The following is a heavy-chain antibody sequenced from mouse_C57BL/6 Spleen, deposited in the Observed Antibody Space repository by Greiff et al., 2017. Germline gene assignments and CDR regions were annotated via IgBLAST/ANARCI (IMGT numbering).Heavy chain of an antibody. CDR3: ARDYYGSSYRAY. J-gene: IGHJ3*01. CDR1: GYTFTSYW. V-gene: IGHV1-64*01. CDR2: IHPNSGST. Sequence: VQLQQSGAELVKPGASVKLSCKASGYTFTSYWMHWVKQRPGQGLGWIGMIHPNSGSTNYNEKLKSKATLTVDKSSSTAYMQLSSLTSEDSAVYYCARDYYGSSYRAYWGQGTLVTVSA. D-gene: IGHD1-1*01.